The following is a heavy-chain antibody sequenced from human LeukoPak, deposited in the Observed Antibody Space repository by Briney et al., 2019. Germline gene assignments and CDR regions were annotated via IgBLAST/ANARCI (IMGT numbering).Heavy chain of an antibody. D-gene: IGHD3-16*02. CDR3: ARVIGSDAFDI. Sequence: ASVKVSCKASGYTFTSYGISWVRQAPGQGLEWMGWISAYNGNTNYAQKFQGRVTMTRDTSISTAYMELSRLRSDDTAVYYCARVIGSDAFDIWGQGTMVTVSS. J-gene: IGHJ3*02. CDR2: ISAYNGNT. V-gene: IGHV1-18*01. CDR1: GYTFTSYG.